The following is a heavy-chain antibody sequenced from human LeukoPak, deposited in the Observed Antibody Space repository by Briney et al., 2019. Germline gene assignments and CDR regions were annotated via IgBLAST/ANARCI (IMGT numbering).Heavy chain of an antibody. Sequence: SETLSLTCTVSGGSISSYYWSWIRQPPGKGLEWIGYIYYSGSTNYNPSLKSRVTISVDTSKNQFSLKLSSVTAADTAVYYCGRAFMDVWGQGTTVTVSS. V-gene: IGHV4-59*12. CDR1: GGSISSYY. CDR2: IYYSGST. CDR3: GRAFMDV. J-gene: IGHJ6*02.